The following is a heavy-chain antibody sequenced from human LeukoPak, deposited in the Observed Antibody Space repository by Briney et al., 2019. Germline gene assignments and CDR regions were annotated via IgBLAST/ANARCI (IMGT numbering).Heavy chain of an antibody. D-gene: IGHD1-7*01. J-gene: IGHJ4*02. Sequence: SETLSLTCTVSGGSISSYYWSWIRQPPGKGLEWIGYIYYSGSTNYNPSLKSRVTMSVDTSKNQFSLELSSVTAADTAVYYCASYHPNWNYAFDYWGQGTLVTVSS. CDR1: GGSISSYY. CDR3: ASYHPNWNYAFDY. V-gene: IGHV4-59*01. CDR2: IYYSGST.